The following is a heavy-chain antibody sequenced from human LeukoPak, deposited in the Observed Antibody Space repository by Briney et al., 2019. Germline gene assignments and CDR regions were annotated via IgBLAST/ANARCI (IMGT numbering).Heavy chain of an antibody. CDR3: ARGGGAPYDAFDI. CDR1: GGSISSSGYY. Sequence: SETLSLTCTVSGGSISSSGYYWGWIRQPPGKGLEWIGSIYYSGSTYYNPSLKSRVTISVDTSKNQFSLKLSSVTAADTAVYYCARGGGAPYDAFDIWGQGTMVTVSS. D-gene: IGHD3-10*01. V-gene: IGHV4-39*07. CDR2: IYYSGST. J-gene: IGHJ3*02.